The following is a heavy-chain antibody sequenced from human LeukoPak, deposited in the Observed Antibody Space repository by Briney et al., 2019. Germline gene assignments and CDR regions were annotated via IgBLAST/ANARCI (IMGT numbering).Heavy chain of an antibody. V-gene: IGHV3-7*01. D-gene: IGHD5-18*01. J-gene: IGHJ4*02. Sequence: GGSLRLSCAASGFTFSSYLMSWVRQAPGKGLEWVANIKQDGSEKYYVDSVKGRFTISRDNAKNSLYLQMNSLRAEDTAVYYCAREQVQLWSYYFDYWGQGTLVTVSS. CDR1: GFTFSSYL. CDR2: IKQDGSEK. CDR3: AREQVQLWSYYFDY.